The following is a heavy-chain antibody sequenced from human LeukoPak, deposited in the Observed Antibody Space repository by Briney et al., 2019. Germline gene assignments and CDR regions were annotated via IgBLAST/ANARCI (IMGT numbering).Heavy chain of an antibody. CDR1: GFTFSDYH. D-gene: IGHD1-26*01. CDR2: IRSSGSTI. CDR3: ARDTTSADYHMVV. V-gene: IGHV3-11*04. Sequence: GGSLRLSCAASGFTFSDYHMSWIRQAPGKGLEWVSYIRSSGSTIYYADSVKGRFTISRDNAKNSLYLQMNSLRAEDTAVYYCARDTTSADYHMVVWGKRTTVAVSS. J-gene: IGHJ6*03.